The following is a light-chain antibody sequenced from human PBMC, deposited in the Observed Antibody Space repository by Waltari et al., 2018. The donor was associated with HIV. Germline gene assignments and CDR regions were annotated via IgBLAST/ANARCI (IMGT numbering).Light chain of an antibody. CDR3: SSYASTYVV. Sequence: QSALTQPASVSGSPGQSITISCTGTSGDIGSYNYVSWYQQHPGKAPKIMFSAVTRRPAGVVNRFSGSKSGNTASRTISGLQAEDEADYYCSSYASTYVVFGGGTKLTVL. V-gene: IGLV2-14*03. CDR2: AVT. J-gene: IGLJ2*01. CDR1: SGDIGSYNY.